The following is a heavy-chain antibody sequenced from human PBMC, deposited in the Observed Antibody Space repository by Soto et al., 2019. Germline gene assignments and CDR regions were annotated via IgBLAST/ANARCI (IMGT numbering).Heavy chain of an antibody. V-gene: IGHV4-34*01. Sequence: SETLSLTCAVYGGSFSGYYWSWIRQPPGKGLEWIGEINHSGSTNYNPSLKSRVTISVDTSKNQFSLKLSSVTAADTAVYYCARAGPGDYGQLVFDPWGQGTQVTVSS. J-gene: IGHJ5*02. CDR2: INHSGST. D-gene: IGHD4-17*01. CDR1: GGSFSGYY. CDR3: ARAGPGDYGQLVFDP.